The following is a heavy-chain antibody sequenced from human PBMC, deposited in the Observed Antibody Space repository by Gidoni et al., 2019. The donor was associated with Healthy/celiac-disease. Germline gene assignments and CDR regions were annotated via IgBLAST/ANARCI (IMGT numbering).Heavy chain of an antibody. V-gene: IGHV1-69*01. D-gene: IGHD2-15*01. CDR2: IIPIFGTA. Sequence: QVQLVQSGAEVKKPGSSVKVSCTASRGTFSSYAISWVRQAPGQGLEWMGGIIPIFGTANYAQKFQGRVTITADESTSTAYMELSSLRSEDTAVYYCARRMVAATLNYYYGMDVWGQGTTVTVSS. CDR1: RGTFSSYA. J-gene: IGHJ6*02. CDR3: ARRMVAATLNYYYGMDV.